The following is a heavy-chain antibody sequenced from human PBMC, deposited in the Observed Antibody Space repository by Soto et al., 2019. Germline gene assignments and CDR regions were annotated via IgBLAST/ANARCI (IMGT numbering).Heavy chain of an antibody. Sequence: QLVESGGGLVKPGGSLRLSCAASGFTFSNAWMSWVRQAPGKGLEWVGLIKKKADGGTTDYAAPLKGRFTISRDDSKNTLYLQMSSLKTEDTAVYYCRTQWLDWGQGTLVTVSS. J-gene: IGHJ4*02. D-gene: IGHD6-19*01. CDR2: IKKKADGGTT. V-gene: IGHV3-15*01. CDR1: GFTFSNAW. CDR3: RTQWLD.